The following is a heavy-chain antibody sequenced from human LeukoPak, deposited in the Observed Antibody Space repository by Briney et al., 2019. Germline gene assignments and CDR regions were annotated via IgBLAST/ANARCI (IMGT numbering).Heavy chain of an antibody. J-gene: IGHJ3*02. D-gene: IGHD2-15*01. Sequence: SETLSLTCTVSGGFISSYYWSWIRQPAGKGLEWIGRIYTSGSTNYNPSLKSRVTMSVDTSKNQFSLKLSSVTAADTAVYYCARSGPNCSGGSCYYRRAFDIWGQGTMVTVSS. CDR3: ARSGPNCSGGSCYYRRAFDI. CDR2: IYTSGST. V-gene: IGHV4-4*07. CDR1: GGFISSYY.